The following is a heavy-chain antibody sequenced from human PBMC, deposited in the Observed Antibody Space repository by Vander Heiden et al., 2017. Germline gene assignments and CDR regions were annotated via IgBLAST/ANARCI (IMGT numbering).Heavy chain of an antibody. J-gene: IGHJ6*02. CDR1: GGTFRSYA. CDR2: IIPIFGTA. V-gene: IGHV1-69*01. Sequence: QVQLVQSGAEVKKPGSSVKVSCKASGGTFRSYAISWVRQAPGQGLEWMGGIIPIFGTANYAQKFQGRVTITADESTSTAYMELSSLRSEDTAVYYCARADYDVWSGIYYYYGMDVWGQGTTVTVSS. CDR3: ARADYDVWSGIYYYYGMDV. D-gene: IGHD3-3*01.